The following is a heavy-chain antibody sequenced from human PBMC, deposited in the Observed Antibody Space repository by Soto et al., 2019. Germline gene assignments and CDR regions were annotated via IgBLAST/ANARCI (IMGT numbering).Heavy chain of an antibody. J-gene: IGHJ4*02. CDR3: AKEDGSGSYNAYDY. CDR2: ISGSGGST. Sequence: GGSLRLSCAASGFTFSNYVMSWVRQAPGKGLEWASAISGSGGSTYYADSVKGRFTISRDNSKNTLYLQMNSLRAEDPAVYYCAKEDGSGSYNAYDYWGQGALVTVSS. CDR1: GFTFSNYV. V-gene: IGHV3-23*01. D-gene: IGHD3-10*01.